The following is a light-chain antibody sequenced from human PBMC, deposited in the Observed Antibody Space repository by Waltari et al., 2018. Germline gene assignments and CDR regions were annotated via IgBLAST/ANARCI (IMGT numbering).Light chain of an antibody. J-gene: IGKJ2*01. CDR3: QEYDTDYYT. Sequence: DVQLKQSPSTLSASVGDIVTITCRASQSVSGWLAWYQQKPGKAPQLLIYKASNLESGVPSRFSGSGYGTAFTLTISNLQPDDSATYYCQEYDTDYYTFGQGTKLEI. CDR2: KAS. V-gene: IGKV1-5*03. CDR1: QSVSGW.